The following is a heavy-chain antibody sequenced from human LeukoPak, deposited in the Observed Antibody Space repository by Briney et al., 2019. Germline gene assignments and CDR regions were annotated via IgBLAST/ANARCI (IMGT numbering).Heavy chain of an antibody. CDR1: AYIFTGYY. Sequence: ASVKVSCKASAYIFTGYYLHWVRQAPGQGLEWMGWIKPNSGDTKYAQKFQGRVTMTRDTSISTAYMELNSLKSDDTAVYFCARDRCSGGGCYFWYFDLWGRGTLVTVSS. J-gene: IGHJ2*01. CDR3: ARDRCSGGGCYFWYFDL. CDR2: IKPNSGDT. V-gene: IGHV1-2*02. D-gene: IGHD2-15*01.